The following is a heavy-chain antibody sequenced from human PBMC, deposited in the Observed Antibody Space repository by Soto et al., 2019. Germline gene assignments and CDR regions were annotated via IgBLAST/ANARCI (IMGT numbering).Heavy chain of an antibody. CDR1: GGSISSGGYY. D-gene: IGHD3-22*01. Sequence: SETLSLTCTVSGGSISSGGYYWSWIRQHPGKGLEWIGYIYYSGSTYYNPSLKSRVTISVDTSKNQFSLKLSSVTAADTAVYYCARAWNDDSSGYSLFDYWGQGTLVTVSS. J-gene: IGHJ4*02. CDR2: IYYSGST. CDR3: ARAWNDDSSGYSLFDY. V-gene: IGHV4-31*03.